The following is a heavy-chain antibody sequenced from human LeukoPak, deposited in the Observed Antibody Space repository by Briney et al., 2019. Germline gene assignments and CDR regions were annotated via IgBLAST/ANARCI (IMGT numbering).Heavy chain of an antibody. CDR3: ARHGDYYDSSGYYLEYFQH. D-gene: IGHD3-22*01. Sequence: PSETLSLTCTVSGGSISSSSYYWGWIRQPPGKGLEWIGSIYYSGSTYYNPSLKSRVTISVDTSKNQFSLKLSSVTAADTAVYYCARHGDYYDSSGYYLEYFQHWGQGTLVTVSS. CDR2: IYYSGST. CDR1: GGSISSSSYY. V-gene: IGHV4-39*01. J-gene: IGHJ1*01.